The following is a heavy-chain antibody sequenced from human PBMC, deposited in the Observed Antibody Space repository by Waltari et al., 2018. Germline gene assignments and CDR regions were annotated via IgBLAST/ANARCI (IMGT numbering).Heavy chain of an antibody. CDR1: VFSLSTSGVG. CDR2: IYWDDDK. V-gene: IGHV2-5*02. Sequence: QITLKESGPTLVKPTQTLTLTCTFSVFSLSTSGVGVGWIRQPPGKALEWLALIYWDDDKRYSPSLKSRLTITKDTSKNQVVLTMTNMDPVDTATYYCAHSRHYYDSEGYYFDYWGQGTLVTVSS. CDR3: AHSRHYYDSEGYYFDY. J-gene: IGHJ4*02. D-gene: IGHD3-22*01.